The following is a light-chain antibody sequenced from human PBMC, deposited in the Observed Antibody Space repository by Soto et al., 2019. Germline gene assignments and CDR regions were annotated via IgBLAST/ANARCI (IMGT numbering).Light chain of an antibody. Sequence: QSALTQPASVSGSPGQSITISCTGSDVGGHNYVSWYQQHPGKAPKLMIYDASNRPSGVSNRFSGSKSGNTASLTISGLQVEDEADYYCSSYTNSNTLVFGTGTKLTVL. J-gene: IGLJ1*01. CDR2: DAS. V-gene: IGLV2-14*01. CDR3: SSYTNSNTLV. CDR1: SDVGGHNY.